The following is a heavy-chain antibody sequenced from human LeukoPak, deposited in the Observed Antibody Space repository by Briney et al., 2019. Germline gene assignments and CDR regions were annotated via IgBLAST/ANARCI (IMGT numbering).Heavy chain of an antibody. CDR2: ISGSGGST. D-gene: IGHD4-17*01. Sequence: PGGSLRLSCAASGFTFSSYAMSWVRQAPGKGLEWVSAISGSGGSTYYADSVKGRFTISRGNAKNSLYLQMNSLRAEDTAVYYCAREGQGDYDFDYWGQGTLVTVSS. J-gene: IGHJ4*02. V-gene: IGHV3-23*01. CDR3: AREGQGDYDFDY. CDR1: GFTFSSYA.